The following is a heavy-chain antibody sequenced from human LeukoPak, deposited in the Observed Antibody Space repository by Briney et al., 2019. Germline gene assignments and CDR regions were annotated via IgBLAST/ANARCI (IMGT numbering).Heavy chain of an antibody. Sequence: EGSLRLSCAASGFAFSTYSMHWVRQAPGKGLEWLALISSDGSNENFADSVKGRFTISRDNSKNTLYLQMNSLRAEDTAVYYCAKDRRYSSSSWFDPWGQGTLVTVSS. J-gene: IGHJ5*02. V-gene: IGHV3-30*07. D-gene: IGHD6-13*01. CDR2: ISSDGSNE. CDR1: GFAFSTYS. CDR3: AKDRRYSSSSWFDP.